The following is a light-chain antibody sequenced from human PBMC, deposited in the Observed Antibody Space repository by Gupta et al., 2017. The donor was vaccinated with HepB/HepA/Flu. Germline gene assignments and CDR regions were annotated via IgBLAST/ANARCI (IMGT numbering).Light chain of an antibody. CDR3: QQRFNWAIT. J-gene: IGKJ5*01. CDR2: DAS. Sequence: DIVLPQSPVTMSLSPGEKATLSGRAIQSISTYLHWYHQKPGQAPRLLIYDASKSATGSPARFSGSGSGTDFTLTISSLEPEDSAVYYCQQRFNWAITFGQGTRLE. V-gene: IGKV3-11*01. CDR1: QSISTY.